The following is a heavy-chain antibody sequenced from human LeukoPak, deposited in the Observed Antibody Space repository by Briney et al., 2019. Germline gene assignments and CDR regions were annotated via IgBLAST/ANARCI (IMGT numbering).Heavy chain of an antibody. D-gene: IGHD7-27*01. CDR1: GRSISSYY. Sequence: SETLSLTCTVSGRSISSYYWIWLRQPPGKGLEWIGYSHYSGNTNYNTSRRSRVTISLDPSKNQYSLKLSSVTAADTAVYYCARHGELGIGGAFDIWGQGTMVTV. V-gene: IGHV4-59*08. CDR3: ARHGELGIGGAFDI. CDR2: SHYSGNT. J-gene: IGHJ3*02.